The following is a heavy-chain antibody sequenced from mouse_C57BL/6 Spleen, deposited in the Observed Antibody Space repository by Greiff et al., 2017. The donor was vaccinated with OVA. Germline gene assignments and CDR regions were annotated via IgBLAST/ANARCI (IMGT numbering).Heavy chain of an antibody. D-gene: IGHD1-1*01. V-gene: IGHV5-4*03. CDR1: GFTFSSYA. CDR2: ISDGGSYT. J-gene: IGHJ2*01. Sequence: EVKVVESGGGLVKPGGSLKLSCAASGFTFSSYAMSWVRQTPEKRLEWVATISDGGSYTYYPDNVKGRFPISSDNANNNLYLQMSHLKSEDTAVYYCARVKTPPTDYFDYWGQGTTLTVSS. CDR3: ARVKTPPTDYFDY.